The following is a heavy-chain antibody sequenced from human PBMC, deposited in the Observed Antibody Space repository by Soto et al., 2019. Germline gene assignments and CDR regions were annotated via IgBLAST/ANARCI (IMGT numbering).Heavy chain of an antibody. V-gene: IGHV1-18*01. CDR2: IKAYSGNT. D-gene: IGHD4-17*01. CDR3: AIGDYGDDDY. J-gene: IGHJ4*02. Sequence: QLQLVQSGAEAKKPGASVKVSCKASGYTFPTSTISWVRQAPGQGLEWMGWIKAYSGNTNYAQKPQGQVTMNTDTSTNPAYMGLRSLTTDDSAIYFCAIGDYGDDDYWGQGTLVTVSS. CDR1: GYTFPTST.